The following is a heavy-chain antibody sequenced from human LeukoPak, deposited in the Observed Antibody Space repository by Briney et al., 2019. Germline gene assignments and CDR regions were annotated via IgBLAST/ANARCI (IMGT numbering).Heavy chain of an antibody. CDR3: ARGTIIVGNRGVFWFDT. CDR2: IYYSGRT. V-gene: IGHV4-31*03. J-gene: IGHJ5*02. CDR1: GGSISGGYY. Sequence: PSETLSLTCTVSGGSISGGYYWNWIRQHPGKGLEWIGYIYYSGRTDYNPSLKSRVSISKDTSKNQVSLRLSSVTAADTAVYYCARGTIIVGNRGVFWFDTWGQGTLVTVSS. D-gene: IGHD2-8*02.